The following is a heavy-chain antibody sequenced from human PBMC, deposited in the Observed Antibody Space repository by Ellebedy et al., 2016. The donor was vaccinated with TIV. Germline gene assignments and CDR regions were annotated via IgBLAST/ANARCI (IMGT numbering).Heavy chain of an antibody. V-gene: IGHV1-3*01. CDR3: AAALSGYSYGFDY. Sequence: AASVKVSCKASGYTFTSYAMHWVRQAPGQRLEWMGWINAGNGNTKYSQKFQGRVTITRDMSTSTAYMELRSLRSEDTAVYYCAAALSGYSYGFDYWGQGTLVTVSS. CDR1: GYTFTSYA. J-gene: IGHJ4*02. D-gene: IGHD5-18*01. CDR2: INAGNGNT.